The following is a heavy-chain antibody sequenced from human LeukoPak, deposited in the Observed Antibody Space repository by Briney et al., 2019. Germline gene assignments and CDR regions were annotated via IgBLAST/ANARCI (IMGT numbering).Heavy chain of an antibody. D-gene: IGHD7-27*01. Sequence: GGSLRLSCAASGFTFSSYTMSWVRQAPGKGLEWVSTITTSDGNTYYADSVKGRFTVSRGNSKNTLFLQMNSLRAEDTAVYYCAKDGGLWVSAHWGDSWGRGTLVTVSS. CDR1: GFTFSSYT. V-gene: IGHV3-23*01. J-gene: IGHJ4*02. CDR2: ITTSDGNT. CDR3: AKDGGLWVSAHWGDS.